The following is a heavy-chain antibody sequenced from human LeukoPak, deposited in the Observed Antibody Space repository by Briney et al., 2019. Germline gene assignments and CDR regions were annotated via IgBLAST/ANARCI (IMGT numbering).Heavy chain of an antibody. V-gene: IGHV4-4*02. D-gene: IGHD5-24*01. CDR2: IYHSGST. J-gene: IGHJ4*02. CDR1: GGSISSSNW. Sequence: PSGTLSLTCAVSGGSISSSNWWSWVRQPPGKGLEWSGEIYHSGSTNYNPSLKRRVTISVDKSKNQFSLKLSSVTAADTAVYYCARDLVDGVDYWGQGTLVTVSS. CDR3: ARDLVDGVDY.